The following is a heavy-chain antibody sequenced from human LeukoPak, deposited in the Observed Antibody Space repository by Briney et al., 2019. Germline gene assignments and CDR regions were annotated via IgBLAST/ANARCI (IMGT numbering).Heavy chain of an antibody. J-gene: IGHJ5*02. D-gene: IGHD3-16*01. Sequence: KPSETLSLTCAAYGGSFSPYYWSWIRQPPGKGLEWIGEINHRGSTKYNPSLKSRVTISVDTSKNQFSLKLSSVTAADTAVYYCASAHEDVSWGQGTLVTVSS. CDR2: INHRGST. V-gene: IGHV4-34*01. CDR3: ASAHEDVS. CDR1: GGSFSPYY.